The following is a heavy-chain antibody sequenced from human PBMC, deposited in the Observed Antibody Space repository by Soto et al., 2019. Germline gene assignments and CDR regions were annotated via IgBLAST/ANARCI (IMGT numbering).Heavy chain of an antibody. CDR3: ARASPVICGGDPCYRLDSSFDS. J-gene: IGHJ5*01. D-gene: IGHD2-21*02. CDR2: IIPLFGTP. CDR1: GATFSTTG. V-gene: IGHV1-69*01. Sequence: QVQLVQSGAEVRKPGSSLRVSCKSSGATFSTTGISWVRQAPGQGLEWMGGIIPLFGTPKYARKFQGRVSIPADESTNSVYMELKSLRPADAAVYYCARASPVICGGDPCYRLDSSFDSWGQGSLVIVSS.